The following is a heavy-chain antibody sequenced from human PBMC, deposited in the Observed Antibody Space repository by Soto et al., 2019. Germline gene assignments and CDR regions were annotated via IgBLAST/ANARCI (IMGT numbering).Heavy chain of an antibody. CDR3: ARDFHYGSGSYYPSYYYYYGMDV. Sequence: PSETLSLTCTVSGGSISSGGYYWSWIRQHPGKGLEWIGYIYYSGSTYYNPSLKSRVTISVDTSKNQFSLKLSSVTAADTAVYYCARDFHYGSGSYYPSYYYYYGMDVWGQGTTVTVSS. D-gene: IGHD3-10*01. CDR2: IYYSGST. J-gene: IGHJ6*02. V-gene: IGHV4-31*03. CDR1: GGSISSGGYY.